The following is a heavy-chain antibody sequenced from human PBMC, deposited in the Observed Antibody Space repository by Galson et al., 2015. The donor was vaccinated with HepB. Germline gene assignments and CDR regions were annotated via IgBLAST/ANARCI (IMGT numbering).Heavy chain of an antibody. J-gene: IGHJ6*03. Sequence: SLTCAVYGGSFSGYYWSWIRQPPGKGLEWIGEINHSGSTNYNPSLKSRVTISVDTSKNQFSLKLSSVTAADTAVYYCAGVSTVTTSYYYYYMDVWGKGTTVTVSS. D-gene: IGHD4-11*01. CDR3: AGVSTVTTSYYYYYMDV. V-gene: IGHV4-34*01. CDR2: INHSGST. CDR1: GGSFSGYY.